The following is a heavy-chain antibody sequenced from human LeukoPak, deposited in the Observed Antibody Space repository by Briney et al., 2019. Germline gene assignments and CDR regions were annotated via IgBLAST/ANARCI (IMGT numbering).Heavy chain of an antibody. CDR2: IYPGDSDA. CDR1: GYSFTSYW. V-gene: IGHV5-51*01. D-gene: IGHD5-24*01. Sequence: GESLKIPCKGSGYSFTSYWIDWVRQMPGKGLEWMGIIYPGDSDARYSPSFQGQVTISADKSISTAYLQWSSLKAPDTAMYYCARRSTMARGADYWGQGTLVTVSS. J-gene: IGHJ4*02. CDR3: ARRSTMARGADY.